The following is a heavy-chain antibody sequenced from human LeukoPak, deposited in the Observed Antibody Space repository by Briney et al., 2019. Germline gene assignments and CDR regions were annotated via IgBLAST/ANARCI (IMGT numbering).Heavy chain of an antibody. Sequence: PGGSLRLSCAASGFTFSGYGMSRVRQAPGKGLEWVSSISGGGHTTYYADSVKGRFTISRDNSKNTLYLQMNSLRAEDTAVYYCATISGSYYWFDYWGQGTLVTVSS. CDR3: ATISGSYYWFDY. J-gene: IGHJ4*02. CDR2: ISGGGHTT. CDR1: GFTFSGYG. D-gene: IGHD1-26*01. V-gene: IGHV3-23*01.